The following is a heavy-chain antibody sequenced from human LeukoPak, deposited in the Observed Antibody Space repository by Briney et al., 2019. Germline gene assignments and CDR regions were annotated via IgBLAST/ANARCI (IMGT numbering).Heavy chain of an antibody. D-gene: IGHD2-21*01. CDR1: GFTFGSYS. CDR2: ISSSGNNK. V-gene: IGHV3-48*04. Sequence: GGSLSLSCAASGFTFGSYSMNWVRQAPGKGLEWVAYISSSGNNKYYGDSVNGRFTISRDSAKNSLYLQMSSLRAEDTAVYYCARDQSPRWGSGERYFDYWGQGSLVTVSS. CDR3: ARDQSPRWGSGERYFDY. J-gene: IGHJ4*02.